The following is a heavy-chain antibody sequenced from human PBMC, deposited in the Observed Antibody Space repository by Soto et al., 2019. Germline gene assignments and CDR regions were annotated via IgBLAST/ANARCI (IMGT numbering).Heavy chain of an antibody. V-gene: IGHV3-73*01. J-gene: IGHJ6*02. D-gene: IGHD3-10*01. CDR1: EFTFSTYA. Sequence: PGGSLRLSCAASEFTFSTYAMSWVRQAPGKGLEWVGRIRSRANNYATSSGASVRGRFTFFRDDSKNMAYLQMNTLKTEDTAIYYCARGQQAAIGDYYYHGLDVWGQGTSVTVSS. CDR3: ARGQQAAIGDYYYHGLDV. CDR2: IRSRANNYAT.